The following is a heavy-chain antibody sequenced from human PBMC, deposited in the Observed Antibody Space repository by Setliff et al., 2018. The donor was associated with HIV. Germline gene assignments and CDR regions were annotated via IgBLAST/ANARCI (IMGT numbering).Heavy chain of an antibody. J-gene: IGHJ5*02. CDR2: INHSGST. CDR1: GASFSGYY. Sequence: PSETLSLTCAVYGASFSGYYWSWIRQPPGKGLEWIGEINHSGSTNYNPSLKSRVTISVDTSKNQFSLKLISVTSADTGVYYCARRPPRYCSSSSCYRDWFDPWGQGTQVTVSS. D-gene: IGHD2-2*01. V-gene: IGHV4-34*01. CDR3: ARRPPRYCSSSSCYRDWFDP.